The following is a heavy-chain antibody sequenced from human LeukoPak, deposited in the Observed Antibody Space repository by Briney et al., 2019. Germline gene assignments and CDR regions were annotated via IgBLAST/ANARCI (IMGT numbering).Heavy chain of an antibody. D-gene: IGHD3-16*01. CDR1: GESFSGYY. V-gene: IGHV4-34*01. CDR3: ARHTALMAFDI. J-gene: IGHJ3*02. Sequence: PSETLSLTCAVYGESFSGYYWTWIRQPPGKGLEWIGEINHSGSTNYNPSLKSRVTISLDTSKSQFSLRLSSVTAADTAVYYCARHTALMAFDIWGQGTMVTVSS. CDR2: INHSGST.